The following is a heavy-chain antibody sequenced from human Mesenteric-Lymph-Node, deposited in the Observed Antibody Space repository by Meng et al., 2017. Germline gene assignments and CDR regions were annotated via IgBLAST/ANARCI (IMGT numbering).Heavy chain of an antibody. J-gene: IGHJ4*02. CDR2: ISVGDGNT. V-gene: IGHV1-3*01. Sequence: QVQLVQSGAAVKNPGASVKVPCKTSGYSFTTYAIHWVRQAPGQRLEWMGWISVGDGNTKYSQNFQGRVTITRDTSASTASMKLSSLRSEDTAVYYCVRWYFDYWGQGTLVTVSS. CDR1: GYSFTTYA. CDR3: VRWYFDY. D-gene: IGHD6-13*01.